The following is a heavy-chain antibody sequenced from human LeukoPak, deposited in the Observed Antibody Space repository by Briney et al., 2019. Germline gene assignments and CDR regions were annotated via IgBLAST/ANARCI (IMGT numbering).Heavy chain of an antibody. CDR3: AKDPGGSGTFDY. J-gene: IGHJ4*02. D-gene: IGHD3-10*01. Sequence: GGSLRLSCAASGFTFSSYAMSWVRQAPGKGLEWVSASGSGGSTYYADSVKGRFTISRDNSKNTLYLQMNSLRAEDTAVYYCAKDPGGSGTFDYWGQGTLVTVSS. CDR1: GFTFSSYA. V-gene: IGHV3-23*01. CDR2: SGSGGST.